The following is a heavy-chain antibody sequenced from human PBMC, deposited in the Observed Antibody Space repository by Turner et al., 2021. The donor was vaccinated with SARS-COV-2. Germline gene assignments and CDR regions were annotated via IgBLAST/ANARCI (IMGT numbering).Heavy chain of an antibody. D-gene: IGHD1-26*01. CDR3: AGEVVVLTTTHYGMDV. CDR1: GGSISSSSYY. Sequence: QLQLQESGPGLVKPSQTLSLTCTVSGGSISSSSYYWGWIRQPPGKGLGWSGSIYCSGGTYYNPSLKSRVTISVDTSKNQFSLKLSSVTAADTAVYYCAGEVVVLTTTHYGMDVWGQGTTVTVSS. V-gene: IGHV4-39*01. CDR2: IYCSGGT. J-gene: IGHJ6*02.